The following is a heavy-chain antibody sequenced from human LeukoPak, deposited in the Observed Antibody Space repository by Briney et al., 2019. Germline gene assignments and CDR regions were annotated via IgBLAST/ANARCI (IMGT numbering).Heavy chain of an antibody. CDR1: GFTFSDYW. CDR3: ARIGGSGTYWDY. CDR2: IKYHGSDE. Sequence: GGSLRLSCAASGFTFSDYWMSWVRQAPGKGLEWVANIKYHGSDEHYVDSVRGRFTISRDNAKNSLFLQMNSLRAEDTAVYYCARIGGSGTYWDYWGQGTLVTVSS. V-gene: IGHV3-7*01. D-gene: IGHD3-10*01. J-gene: IGHJ4*02.